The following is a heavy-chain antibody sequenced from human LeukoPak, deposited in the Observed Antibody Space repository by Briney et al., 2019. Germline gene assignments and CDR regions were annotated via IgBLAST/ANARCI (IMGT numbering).Heavy chain of an antibody. CDR2: INPSGGST. V-gene: IGHV1-46*01. CDR1: GYTFTRYY. Sequence: ASVKVSCKASGYTFTRYYIHWVRQAPGQGLEWMGTINPSGGSTSYAQKFQGRLTVTRDMSTSTVYMELSSLGSEDTAVYYCARDRGVLRYFDWLFEFDYWGQGTLVTVSS. CDR3: ARDRGVLRYFDWLFEFDY. J-gene: IGHJ4*02. D-gene: IGHD3-9*01.